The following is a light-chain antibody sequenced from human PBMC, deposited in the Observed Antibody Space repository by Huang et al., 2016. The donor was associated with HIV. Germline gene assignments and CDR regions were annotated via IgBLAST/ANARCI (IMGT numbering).Light chain of an antibody. V-gene: IGKV3-11*01. CDR3: QQRSSWYT. J-gene: IGKJ2*01. CDR2: GAS. CDR1: QSVGTY. Sequence: EIVLTQSPATLSLSPGEGATLSCRASQSVGTYLAWYQQKPGQGPRLLIYGASNRSTGIPARFSGSGSGTDFTLTISSLEPEDFAVYYCQQRSSWYTFGQGTKLEIK.